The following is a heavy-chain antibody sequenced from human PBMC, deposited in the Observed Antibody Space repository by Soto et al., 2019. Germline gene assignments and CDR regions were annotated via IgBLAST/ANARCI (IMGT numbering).Heavy chain of an antibody. D-gene: IGHD3-16*02. CDR3: SLNDYVWGSYRYSSTLNWFDP. Sequence: EVQLVESGGGLVQPGGSLRLSCAASGFTFRSYSMNWVRQAPGKGLEWVSYISSSSSTIYYADSVKGRFTISRDNAKNSLYLQMNSLRDEDTAVYYCSLNDYVWGSYRYSSTLNWFDPWGQGTLVTVSS. J-gene: IGHJ5*02. CDR2: ISSSSSTI. CDR1: GFTFRSYS. V-gene: IGHV3-48*02.